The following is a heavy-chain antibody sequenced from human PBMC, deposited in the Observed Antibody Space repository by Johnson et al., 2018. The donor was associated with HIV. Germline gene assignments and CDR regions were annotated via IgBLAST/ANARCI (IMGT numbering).Heavy chain of an antibody. V-gene: IGHV3-33*08. D-gene: IGHD1-14*01. Sequence: QVQLVESGGGVVQPGRSLRLSCVASGFTFSSYTMHWVRQAPGKGLEWVAVIWCGGSNKYNADSVKGRFTISRDISKNTLHLQMNSLRAEDTAVYYCVREHRADESFDLWGQGTVVTVSS. J-gene: IGHJ3*01. CDR2: IWCGGSNK. CDR3: VREHRADESFDL. CDR1: GFTFSSYT.